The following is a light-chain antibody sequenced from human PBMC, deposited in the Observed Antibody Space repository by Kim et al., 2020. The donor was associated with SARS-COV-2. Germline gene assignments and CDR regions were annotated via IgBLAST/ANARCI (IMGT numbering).Light chain of an antibody. CDR2: WAS. CDR3: QQYYSTPLT. V-gene: IGKV4-1*01. J-gene: IGKJ5*01. CDR1: QSVLSSSNNKNY. Sequence: DIVMTQSPDSLAASLGERATINCKSSQSVLSSSNNKNYLVWYRQKPGQPPKQLIYWASTRESGVPDRFSGSGSGTDFTLTISSLQAEDVAVYYCQQYYSTPLTFGQGTRLEIK.